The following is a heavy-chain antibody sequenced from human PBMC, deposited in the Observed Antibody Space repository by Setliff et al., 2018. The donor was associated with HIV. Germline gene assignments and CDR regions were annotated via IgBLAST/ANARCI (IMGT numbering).Heavy chain of an antibody. Sequence: ASVKVSCKASGYTFTGYYMHWVRQAPGQGLEWMGRINPNSGVTNYEQKFQGRVTMTRDTSISTAYMELSRLRSEDTAMFYCARPGLTSGWYVYYFDSWGQGTLVTVSS. D-gene: IGHD6-19*01. J-gene: IGHJ4*02. CDR3: ARPGLTSGWYVYYFDS. CDR2: INPNSGVT. V-gene: IGHV1-2*06. CDR1: GYTFTGYY.